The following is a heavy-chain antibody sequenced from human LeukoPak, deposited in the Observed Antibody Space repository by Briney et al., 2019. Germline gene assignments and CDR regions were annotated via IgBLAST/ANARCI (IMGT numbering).Heavy chain of an antibody. CDR3: ARGRRSNGSPDRNFYYNNYYTGV. Sequence: GASVKVSCKASGYTFTDNYIHWVRQAPGQGLEWMGWIIPYSGGTNYAQKFQGRVTMTRDTSITTAYMELNSLRADDTAVYYCARGRRSNGSPDRNFYYNNYYTGVWGKGITVTVSS. D-gene: IGHD3-10*01. CDR2: IIPYSGGT. V-gene: IGHV1-2*02. CDR1: GYTFTDNY. J-gene: IGHJ6*03.